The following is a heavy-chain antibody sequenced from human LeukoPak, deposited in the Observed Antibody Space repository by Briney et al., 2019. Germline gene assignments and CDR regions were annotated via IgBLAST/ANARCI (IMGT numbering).Heavy chain of an antibody. J-gene: IGHJ4*02. CDR1: GFTFSSYG. D-gene: IGHD4-17*01. CDR3: AKDYGDYPFDY. CDR2: ISYDGSNK. V-gene: IGHV3-30*18. Sequence: PGGCLRLSCAASGFTFSSYGMHWVRQAPGKGLEWVAVISYDGSNKYYADSVKGRFTISRDNSKNTLYLQMNSLRAEDTAVYYCAKDYGDYPFDYWGQGTLVTVSS.